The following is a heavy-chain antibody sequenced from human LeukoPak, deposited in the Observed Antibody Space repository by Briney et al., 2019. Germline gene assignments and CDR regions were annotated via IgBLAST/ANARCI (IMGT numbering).Heavy chain of an antibody. Sequence: GGSLRLSCTASGFTFSSYWMHWVRQAPGKGLVWVSRINSDGSSTSYADSVKGRFTISRDNAKNTLYLQMNSLRAEDTAVYYCARRIQGMAPYYFDYWGQGTLVTVSS. CDR1: GFTFSSYW. CDR2: INSDGSST. D-gene: IGHD5-24*01. CDR3: ARRIQGMAPYYFDY. V-gene: IGHV3-74*01. J-gene: IGHJ4*02.